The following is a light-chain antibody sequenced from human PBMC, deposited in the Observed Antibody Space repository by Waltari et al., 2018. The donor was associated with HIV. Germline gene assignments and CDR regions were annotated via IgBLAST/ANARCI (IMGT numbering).Light chain of an antibody. CDR2: KAS. Sequence: DIQMTQSPSTLSASVGDRVTITCRASQSISSWLAWFQQRPGKAPKLLFYKASSLQTGVPSRISGSGSGTEFTLTISSLQPDDFATYFFQQYNAFPWTFGQGTKVEI. J-gene: IGKJ1*01. CDR1: QSISSW. CDR3: QQYNAFPWT. V-gene: IGKV1-5*03.